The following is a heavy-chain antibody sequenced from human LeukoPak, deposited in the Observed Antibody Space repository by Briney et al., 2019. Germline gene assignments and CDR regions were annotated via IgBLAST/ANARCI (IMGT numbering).Heavy chain of an antibody. D-gene: IGHD3-3*01. V-gene: IGHV5-51*01. CDR3: ARPFGVAYMDV. Sequence: GESLKISCKGSGDSFNRYWIGWVRQMPGKGLEWMGIIYPGNSDTMYSPSFQGQVTISADKSISTAYLQWSSLKASDTAMYYCARPFGVAYMDVWGQGTTVTVSS. J-gene: IGHJ6*02. CDR1: GDSFNRYW. CDR2: IYPGNSDT.